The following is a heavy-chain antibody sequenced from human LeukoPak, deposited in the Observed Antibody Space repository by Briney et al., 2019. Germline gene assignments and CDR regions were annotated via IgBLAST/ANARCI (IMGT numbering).Heavy chain of an antibody. D-gene: IGHD3-9*01. J-gene: IGHJ5*02. CDR2: IKQDGTEK. V-gene: IGHV3-7*01. CDR1: GFTFRSYW. Sequence: PGGSLRLSCAGSGFTFRSYWMNWVRQAPGKGLEWLAIIKQDGTEKHYKGSVEGRFTISRDNTKNSLHLLMNSLRAEDTAGHYCAGGSGYLITSWGQGTLVTVSS. CDR3: AGGSGYLITS.